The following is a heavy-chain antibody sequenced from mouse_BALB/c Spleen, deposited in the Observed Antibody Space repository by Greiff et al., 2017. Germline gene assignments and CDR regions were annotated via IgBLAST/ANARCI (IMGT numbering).Heavy chain of an antibody. J-gene: IGHJ1*01. CDR1: GYTFTDYE. Sequence: QVQLQQSGAELVRPGAPVTLSCKASGYTFTDYEMHWVKQTPVHGLEWIGAIDPETGGTAYNQKFKGKATLTADKSSSTAYMELRSLTSEDSAVYYCTGGNYDVWGAGTTVTVSS. CDR3: TGGNYDV. V-gene: IGHV1-15*01. CDR2: IDPETGGT.